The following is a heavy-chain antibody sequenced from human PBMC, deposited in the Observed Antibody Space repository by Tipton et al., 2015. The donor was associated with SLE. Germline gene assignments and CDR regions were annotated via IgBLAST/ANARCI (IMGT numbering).Heavy chain of an antibody. V-gene: IGHV1-18*01. CDR1: GGTFSSYA. CDR2: ISAYNGNT. J-gene: IGHJ3*02. Sequence: QSGAEVKKPGSSVKVSCKASGGTFSSYAISWVRQAPGQGLEWMGWISAYNGNTNYAQKLQGRVTMTTDTSTSTAYMELRSLRSDDTAVYYCARALDSDYYDSSGYPTGAFDIWGQGTMVTVSS. CDR3: ARALDSDYYDSSGYPTGAFDI. D-gene: IGHD3-22*01.